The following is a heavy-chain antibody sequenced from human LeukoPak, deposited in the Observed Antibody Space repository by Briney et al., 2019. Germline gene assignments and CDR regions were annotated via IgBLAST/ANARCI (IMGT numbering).Heavy chain of an antibody. Sequence: GPLRLSCVASGFTLSTYAMNWVRQAPGKGLECVSTISGSGSNTYYADSVKGRFTISRDTSKNTLYLQMNSLRAEDTAIYYCAKGREAYSGSYTPFGYWGPGTLVTVSS. CDR1: GFTLSTYA. CDR3: AKGREAYSGSYTPFGY. V-gene: IGHV3-23*01. J-gene: IGHJ4*02. CDR2: ISGSGSNT. D-gene: IGHD1-26*01.